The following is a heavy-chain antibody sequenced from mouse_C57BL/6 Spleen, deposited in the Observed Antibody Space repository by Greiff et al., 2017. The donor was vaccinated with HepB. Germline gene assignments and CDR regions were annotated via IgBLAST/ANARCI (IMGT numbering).Heavy chain of an antibody. CDR3: ARHERGNYRGYYFDY. V-gene: IGHV5-6*01. J-gene: IGHJ2*01. Sequence: EVQLVESGGDLVKPGGSLKLSCAASGFTFSSYGMSWVRQTPDKRLEWVATISSGGSYTYYPDSVKGRFTISRDNAKNTLYLQMSSLKSEDTAMYYCARHERGNYRGYYFDYWGQGTTLTVSS. CDR2: ISSGGSYT. CDR1: GFTFSSYG. D-gene: IGHD2-1*01.